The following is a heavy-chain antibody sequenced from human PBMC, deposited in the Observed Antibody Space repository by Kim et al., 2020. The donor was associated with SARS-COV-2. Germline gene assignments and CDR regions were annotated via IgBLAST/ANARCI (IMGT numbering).Heavy chain of an antibody. V-gene: IGHV4-31*03. Sequence: SETLSLTCTVSGGSISSGGYYWSWIRQHPGKGLEWIGYIYYSGSTYYNPSLKSRVTISVDTSKNQFSLKLSSVTAADTAVYYCARGELLYRWATNYYYYYGMDVWGQGTTVTVSS. CDR1: GGSISSGGYY. D-gene: IGHD2-2*02. CDR3: ARGELLYRWATNYYYYYGMDV. J-gene: IGHJ6*02. CDR2: IYYSGST.